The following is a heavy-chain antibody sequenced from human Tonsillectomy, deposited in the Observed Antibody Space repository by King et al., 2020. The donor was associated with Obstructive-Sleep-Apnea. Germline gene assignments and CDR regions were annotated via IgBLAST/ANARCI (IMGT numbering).Heavy chain of an antibody. CDR3: ARDNDSSGYYSDY. D-gene: IGHD3-22*01. Sequence: VQLVESGGGLVQPGGSLRLSFAAPGFTVSSNYMSWVRQAPGKGLEWVSVIYSGGSIYYADSVKGRFTISRHNSKNTLYLQMNSLRAEDTAVYYCARDNDSSGYYSDYWGQGTLVTVSS. CDR1: GFTVSSNY. CDR2: IYSGGSI. J-gene: IGHJ4*02. V-gene: IGHV3-53*04.